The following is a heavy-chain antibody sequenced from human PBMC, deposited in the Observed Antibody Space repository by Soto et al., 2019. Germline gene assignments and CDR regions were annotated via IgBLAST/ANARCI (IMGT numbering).Heavy chain of an antibody. CDR2: IIPIFGTA. CDR1: GGTFSSYA. CDR3: ASYAAAPNLDYYYYYGMDV. Sequence: GASVKVSCKASGGTFSSYAISWVRQAPGQGLEWMGGIIPIFGTANYAQKFQGRVTITADESTSTAYMELSSLRSEDTAVYYCASYAAAPNLDYYYYYGMDVRGQGTTVTGSS. J-gene: IGHJ6*02. V-gene: IGHV1-69*13. D-gene: IGHD2-2*01.